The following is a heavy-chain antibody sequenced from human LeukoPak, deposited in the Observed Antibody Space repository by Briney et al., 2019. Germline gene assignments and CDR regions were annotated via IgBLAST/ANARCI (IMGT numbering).Heavy chain of an antibody. J-gene: IGHJ6*02. V-gene: IGHV3-21*01. Sequence: GGSLRLSCAASGFTFSSFTMNWVRQAPGKGLEWVSSISSSSYIYDADSMKGRFTISRDNAKNSLYLQMNSLRAEDTAVYYCARDHGYCSGGSCYYYGMDVWGQGTTVTVSS. D-gene: IGHD2-15*01. CDR3: ARDHGYCSGGSCYYYGMDV. CDR1: GFTFSSFT. CDR2: ISSSSYI.